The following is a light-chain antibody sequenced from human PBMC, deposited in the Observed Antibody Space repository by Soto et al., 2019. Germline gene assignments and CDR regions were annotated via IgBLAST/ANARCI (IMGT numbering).Light chain of an antibody. V-gene: IGKV3-15*01. CDR3: QQYNNWPWT. J-gene: IGKJ1*01. CDR2: GAS. Sequence: IVMTQSPATLSVSPWERATLSCRASQSVSSSYLAWYQQKPGQAPRLLIYGASTRATGIPARFSGSGSGTEFTLTISSLQSEDFAVYYCQQYNNWPWTFGQGTKVDIK. CDR1: QSVSSSY.